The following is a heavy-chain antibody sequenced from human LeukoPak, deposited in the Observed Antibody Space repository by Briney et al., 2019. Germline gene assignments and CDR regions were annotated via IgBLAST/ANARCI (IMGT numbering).Heavy chain of an antibody. CDR2: ISGSGTYI. V-gene: IGHV3-21*05. D-gene: IGHD6-13*01. CDR3: ARTGGSSWYDK. J-gene: IGHJ4*02. Sequence: GGSLRLSCAASGFTFSSYAMSWVRQAPGKGLEWVSYISGSGTYIYYADSVKGRFTISRENAKNSISLQMNSLGAEDTAVYYCARTGGSSWYDKWGQGTLVTVSS. CDR1: GFTFSSYA.